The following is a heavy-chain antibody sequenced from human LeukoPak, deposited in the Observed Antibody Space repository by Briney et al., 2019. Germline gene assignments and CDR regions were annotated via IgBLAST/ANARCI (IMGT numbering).Heavy chain of an antibody. CDR3: ARDGGYDLMTGPFGYYGMDV. CDR1: GFTVSNNY. Sequence: GGSLRLSCAASGFTVSNNYMSWVPQAPGKGLEWVSVIYSGGSTYYADSVKGRFTISRDNSKNTLYLQMNSLRAEDTAMYYCARDGGYDLMTGPFGYYGMDVWGQGTTVTVSS. V-gene: IGHV3-66*01. J-gene: IGHJ6*02. D-gene: IGHD3-9*01. CDR2: IYSGGST.